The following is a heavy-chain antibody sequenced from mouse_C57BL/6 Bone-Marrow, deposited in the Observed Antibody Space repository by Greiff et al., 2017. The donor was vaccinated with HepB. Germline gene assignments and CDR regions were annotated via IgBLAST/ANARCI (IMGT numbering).Heavy chain of an antibody. CDR3: ARASSMVTTPFAY. D-gene: IGHD2-2*01. Sequence: EVQLQESGGGLVQPGGSLSLSCAASGFTFTDYYMSWVRQPPGKALEWLGFIRNKANGYTTEYSASVKGRFTISRDNSQSILYLQMNALRAEDSATYYCARASSMVTTPFAYWGQGTLVTVSA. CDR1: GFTFTDYY. V-gene: IGHV7-3*01. CDR2: IRNKANGYTT. J-gene: IGHJ3*01.